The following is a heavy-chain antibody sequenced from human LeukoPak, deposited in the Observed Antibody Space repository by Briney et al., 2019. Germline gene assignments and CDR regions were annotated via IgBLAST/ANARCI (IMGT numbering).Heavy chain of an antibody. D-gene: IGHD3-22*01. CDR3: AKDMRITMIEGIQH. V-gene: IGHV3-43*01. J-gene: IGHJ1*01. CDR2: ISWDGGGT. CDR1: GFTFDDYT. Sequence: GGSLRLSCAASGFTFDDYTMHWVRQAPGKGLEWVSLISWDGGGTYYADSVKGRFTISRDNSKNSLYLQMNSLRTEDTALYYCAKDMRITMIEGIQHWGQGTLVTVSS.